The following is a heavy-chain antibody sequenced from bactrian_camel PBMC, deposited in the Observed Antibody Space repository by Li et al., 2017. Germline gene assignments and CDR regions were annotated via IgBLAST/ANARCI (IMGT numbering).Heavy chain of an antibody. V-gene: IGHV3S40*01. J-gene: IGHJ4*01. CDR1: GFTFSRHD. Sequence: QLVESGGGLVQPGGSLRLSCAASGFTFSRHDMSWVRQAPGKGLEWISSITSGNSPRYYADPVKGRFTISRDNTENTVYLEMNDLKPEDTAMYYCAAGGIFNSCSDDWSGSWRYRYWGQGTQVTV. CDR3: AAGGIFNSCSDDWSGSWRYRY. CDR2: ITSGNSPR. D-gene: IGHD2*01.